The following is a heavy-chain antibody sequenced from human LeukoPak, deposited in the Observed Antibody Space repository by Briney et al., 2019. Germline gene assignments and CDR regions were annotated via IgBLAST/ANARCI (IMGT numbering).Heavy chain of an antibody. CDR1: GGSFSGYY. D-gene: IGHD6-19*01. CDR2: INHSGST. J-gene: IGHJ4*02. Sequence: PSETLSLTCAVYGGSFSGYYWSWIRQPPGKGLEWIGEINHSGSTNYNPSLKSRVTISVDTSKNQFSLKLSSVTAADTAVYYCARAHSSGWYKPTSLDYWGQGTLVTVSS. V-gene: IGHV4-34*01. CDR3: ARAHSSGWYKPTSLDY.